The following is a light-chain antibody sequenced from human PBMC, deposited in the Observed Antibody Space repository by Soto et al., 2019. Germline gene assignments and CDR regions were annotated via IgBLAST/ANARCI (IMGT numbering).Light chain of an antibody. CDR1: QSVSSK. CDR2: GAS. Sequence: EIVMTPSPVTLSVSPGERATLSCRASQSVSSKLAWYQQKPGQAPRLLIYGASTRATGIPARFSGSGSGTEFTLSISSLQSEDFAVYYCQQYNNWPQTFGQGTKLEIK. CDR3: QQYNNWPQT. V-gene: IGKV3-15*01. J-gene: IGKJ2*01.